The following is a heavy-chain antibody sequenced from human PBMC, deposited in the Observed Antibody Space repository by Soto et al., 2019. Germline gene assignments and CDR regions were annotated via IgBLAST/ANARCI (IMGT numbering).Heavy chain of an antibody. CDR1: GFTFDDYA. V-gene: IGHV3-9*01. CDR3: AKEYYYGSGSYYGFHWYFDL. Sequence: EVQLVESGGGLVQPGRSLRLSCAASGFTFDDYAMHWVRQAPGKGLEWVSGISWNSGSIGYADSVKGRFTISRDNAKNSLYLQMNSLRAEDTALSYCAKEYYYGSGSYYGFHWYFDLWGRGTLVTVSS. CDR2: ISWNSGSI. J-gene: IGHJ2*01. D-gene: IGHD3-10*01.